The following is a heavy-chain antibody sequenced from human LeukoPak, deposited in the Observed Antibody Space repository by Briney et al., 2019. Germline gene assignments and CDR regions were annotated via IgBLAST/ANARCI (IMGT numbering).Heavy chain of an antibody. CDR1: GGTFSSYA. CDR3: ARDIGYQLLLGGADY. Sequence: ASVKVSCKASGGTFSSYAISWVRQAPGQGLEWMGGIIPIFGTANYAQKFQGRVTITTDESTSTAYMELSSLRSDDTAVYYCARDIGYQLLLGGADYWGQGTLVTVSS. V-gene: IGHV1-69*05. CDR2: IIPIFGTA. D-gene: IGHD2-2*01. J-gene: IGHJ4*02.